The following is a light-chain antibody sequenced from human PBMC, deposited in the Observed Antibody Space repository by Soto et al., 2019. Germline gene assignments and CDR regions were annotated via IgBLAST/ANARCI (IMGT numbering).Light chain of an antibody. V-gene: IGKV3D-15*01. Sequence: EIVMTQSPATLSVSSGEGITLSCRASQSVKNHLAWYQHKPGQSPRLLIYDASTRATGVPARFSAGGSGTEFTLVISSLQSKDAAVYFCQEYNAWPPGTFGQGTKVEIK. CDR1: QSVKNH. CDR3: QEYNAWPPGT. J-gene: IGKJ1*01. CDR2: DAS.